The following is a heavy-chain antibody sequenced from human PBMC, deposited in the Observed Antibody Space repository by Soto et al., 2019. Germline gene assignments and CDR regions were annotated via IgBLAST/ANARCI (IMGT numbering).Heavy chain of an antibody. CDR2: ISAYNGNT. V-gene: IGHV1-18*01. CDR1: GYTFTSYG. Sequence: ASVKVSCKASGYTFTSYGISWVRQAPGQGLEGMGWISAYNGNTNYAQKLQGRVTMTTDTSTSTAYMELRSLRSDDTAGYYCACLDSGGQSLAFDIWRQGTMVTVSS. D-gene: IGHD3-22*01. J-gene: IGHJ3*02. CDR3: ACLDSGGQSLAFDI.